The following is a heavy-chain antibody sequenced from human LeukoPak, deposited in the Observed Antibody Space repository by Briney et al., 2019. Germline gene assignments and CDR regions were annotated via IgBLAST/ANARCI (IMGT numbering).Heavy chain of an antibody. CDR1: GYSFTSYW. V-gene: IGHV5-51*01. J-gene: IGHJ3*02. D-gene: IGHD3-16*02. CDR2: IYPGDSDT. CDR3: ARHRYVWGSYRSGSAFDI. Sequence: GESRKISCRGSGYSFTSYWIGWVRQMPGKGLEWMGIIYPGDSDTRYSPSFQGQVTISADKSISTAYLQWSSLKASDTAMYYCARHRYVWGSYRSGSAFDIWGQGTMVTVSS.